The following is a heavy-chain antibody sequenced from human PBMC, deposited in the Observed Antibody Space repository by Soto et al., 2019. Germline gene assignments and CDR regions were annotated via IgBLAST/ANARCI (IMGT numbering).Heavy chain of an antibody. CDR3: ARAEGTYTWSPDFDY. V-gene: IGHV4-30-4*01. CDR2: ISYRVTT. Sequence: SETLPLTCNVSGGPIISFNYYCNWILQPPGKGLEWVGHISYRVTTFYNPSLKSRATVSMDTSKSQFSLKLASVTAADTAVYYCARAEGTYTWSPDFDYWGQGNLVT. D-gene: IGHD3-16*01. CDR1: GGPIISFNYY. J-gene: IGHJ4*02.